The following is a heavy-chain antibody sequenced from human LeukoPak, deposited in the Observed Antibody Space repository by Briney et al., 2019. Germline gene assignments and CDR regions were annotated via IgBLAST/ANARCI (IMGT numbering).Heavy chain of an antibody. CDR1: GGSIPGYF. V-gene: IGHV4-59*01. D-gene: IGHD3-16*01. J-gene: IGHJ4*02. CDR3: TRGAGWLIDY. CDR2: IFYGGST. Sequence: SETLSLTCTVSGGSIPGYFWSWIRQPPGKGLEWIAYIFYGGSTNYNPSLKSRVTISLDTSKNHFSLKLNSVTTADTAVYYCTRGAGWLIDYWGQGILVTVSS.